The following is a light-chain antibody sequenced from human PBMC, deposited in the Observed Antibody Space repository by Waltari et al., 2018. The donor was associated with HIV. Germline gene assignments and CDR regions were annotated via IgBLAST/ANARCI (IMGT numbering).Light chain of an antibody. CDR2: LGS. CDR3: MQALETPLT. CDR1: QSLLHSNGYNY. V-gene: IGKV2-28*01. Sequence: DIVLTQSPLFLPVTPGEPASISCRSSQSLLHSNGYNYLDWYLQKSGQSPQLLIYLGSDRASGVPDRFSGSGSGTDFTLKISRVEAEDVGIYYCMQALETPLTFGPGTKVDIK. J-gene: IGKJ3*01.